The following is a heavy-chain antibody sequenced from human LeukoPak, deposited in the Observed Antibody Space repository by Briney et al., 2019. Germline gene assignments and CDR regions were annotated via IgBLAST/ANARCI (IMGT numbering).Heavy chain of an antibody. CDR1: GYSISSGYY. V-gene: IGHV4-38-2*01. CDR3: ARHYDFWSGYYPFDY. CDR2: IYHSGST. D-gene: IGHD3-3*01. Sequence: KPAETLSLTCAVSGYSISSGYYWGWIRQPPGKGLEWIGSIYHSGSTYYNPSLKSRVTISVDTSKNQFSLKLSSVTAADTAVYYCARHYDFWSGYYPFDYWGQGTLVTVSS. J-gene: IGHJ4*02.